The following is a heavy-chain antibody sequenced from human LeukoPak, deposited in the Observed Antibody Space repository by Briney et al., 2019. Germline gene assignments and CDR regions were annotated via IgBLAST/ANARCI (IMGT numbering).Heavy chain of an antibody. CDR2: INPNSGGT. CDR1: GYTFTGYY. Sequence: GASVKVSCKASGYTFTGYYMHWVRQAPGQGLEWMGWINPNSGGTNYAQKFQGRVTMTRDTSISTAYMELSRLRSDDTAVYYCASCSLRLLKRYLYYFDYWGQGTLVTVSS. CDR3: ASCSLRLLKRYLYYFDY. D-gene: IGHD2-15*01. V-gene: IGHV1-2*02. J-gene: IGHJ4*02.